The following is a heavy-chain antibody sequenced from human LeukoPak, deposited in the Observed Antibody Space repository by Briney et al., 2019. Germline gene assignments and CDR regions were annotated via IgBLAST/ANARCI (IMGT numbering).Heavy chain of an antibody. V-gene: IGHV3-21*01. CDR1: GFTFSSYS. Sequence: GGSLRLSCAASGFTFSSYSMNWVRQAPGKGLVWLSSISSSSSYIYYADSVRGRFTISRDNAKNSLYLQMNSLRADDTAVYFCATIPSTELNAYWGQGTLVTVSA. J-gene: IGHJ4*02. D-gene: IGHD2-21*01. CDR3: ATIPSTELNAY. CDR2: ISSSSSYI.